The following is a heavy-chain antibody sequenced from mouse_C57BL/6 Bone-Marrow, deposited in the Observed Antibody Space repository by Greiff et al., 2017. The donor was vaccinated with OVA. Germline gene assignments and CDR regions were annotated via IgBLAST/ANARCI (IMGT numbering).Heavy chain of an antibody. V-gene: IGHV10-1*01. J-gene: IGHJ3*01. CDR3: VRGSSGPFAY. Sequence: GGGLVQPKGSLKLSCAASGFSFNTYAMNWVRQAPGKGWEWVARIRSKSNNYATYYADSVKDRFTISRDDSESMLYLQMNNLKTEDTAMYYCVRGSSGPFAYWGQGTLVTVSA. D-gene: IGHD3-2*02. CDR1: GFSFNTYA. CDR2: IRSKSNNYAT.